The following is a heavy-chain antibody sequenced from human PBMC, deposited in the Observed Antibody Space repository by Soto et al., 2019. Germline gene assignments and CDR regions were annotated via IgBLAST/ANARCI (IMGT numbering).Heavy chain of an antibody. CDR3: ARQVLYGFDI. CDR1: GFTFSSYG. D-gene: IGHD2-2*01. Sequence: GGSLRLSCAASGFTFSSYGMHWVRQAPGKGLVWVAVICCDGSSTNYADSVKGRFTISRDNAKNTLYLQMNGLRAEDTAVYYCARQVLYGFDIWGQGTMVTVSS. J-gene: IGHJ3*02. CDR2: ICCDGSST. V-gene: IGHV3-74*01.